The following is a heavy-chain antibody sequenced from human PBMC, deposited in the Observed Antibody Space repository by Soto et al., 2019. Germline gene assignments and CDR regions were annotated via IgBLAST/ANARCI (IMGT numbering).Heavy chain of an antibody. CDR2: INHSGST. D-gene: IGHD6-13*01. CDR1: GGSFSGYY. J-gene: IGHJ3*02. Sequence: SETLSLTCAVYGGSFSGYYWSWIRQPPGRGLEWIGEINHSGSTNYNPSLKSRVTISVDTSKNQFSLKLSSVTAADTAVYYCASGAIAAAGTSRAFDIWGQGTMVTVSS. CDR3: ASGAIAAAGTSRAFDI. V-gene: IGHV4-34*01.